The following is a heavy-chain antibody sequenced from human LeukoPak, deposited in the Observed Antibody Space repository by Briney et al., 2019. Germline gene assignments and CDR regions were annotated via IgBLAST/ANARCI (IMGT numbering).Heavy chain of an antibody. Sequence: PGGSLRLSCAASGFTFSTYAMHWVRQAPGKGLEWVAVISYDGSNKYYADSVKGRFTISRDNSKNTLYLQMNSLRAEDTAVYYCARASNLYYYYYGMDVWGQGTTVTVSS. J-gene: IGHJ6*02. CDR3: ARASNLYYYYYGMDV. CDR1: GFTFSTYA. V-gene: IGHV3-30*04. CDR2: ISYDGSNK.